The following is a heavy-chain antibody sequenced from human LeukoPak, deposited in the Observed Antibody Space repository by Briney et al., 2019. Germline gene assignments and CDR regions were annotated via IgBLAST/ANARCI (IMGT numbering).Heavy chain of an antibody. CDR1: GFTFSSYW. CDR2: IKQDGSSK. CDR3: TRGYVGIDY. J-gene: IGHJ4*02. V-gene: IGHV3-7*04. Sequence: GGSLRLSCAASGFTFSSYWMRWVRQAPGKGLEWVANIKQDGSSKYYVDSVKGRFTISRDNAKNTLYLQMNSLRAEDTAVYYCTRGYVGIDYWGQGTLVTVSS. D-gene: IGHD5-12*01.